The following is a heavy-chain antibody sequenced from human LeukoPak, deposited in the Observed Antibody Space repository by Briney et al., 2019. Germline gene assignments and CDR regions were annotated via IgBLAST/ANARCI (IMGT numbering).Heavy chain of an antibody. CDR2: INRDGSKN. CDR3: ARDSSPYCGDDCYFDAFDL. J-gene: IGHJ3*01. V-gene: IGHV3-7*03. Sequence: GGSLRLSCAASEYTFGSYWMTWVRQAPGKGMEWVANINRDGSKNHFVDSVKGRFTISRDNAKNFLYLQMNSLRAEDTAVYFCARDSSPYCGDDCYFDAFDLWGQGTMVTVSS. CDR1: EYTFGSYW. D-gene: IGHD2-21*02.